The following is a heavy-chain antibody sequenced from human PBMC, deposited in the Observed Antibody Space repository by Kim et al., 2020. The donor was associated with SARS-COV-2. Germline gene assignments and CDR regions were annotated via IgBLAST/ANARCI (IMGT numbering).Heavy chain of an antibody. Sequence: GGSLRLSCAASGFTFSSYAMSWVRQAPGKGLEWVSAISGSGGSTYYADSVKGRFTISRDNSKNTLYLQMNSLRAEDTAVYYCAMERDYYDSSGYYPNFDAFDIWGQGTMVTVSS. CDR3: AMERDYYDSSGYYPNFDAFDI. CDR2: ISGSGGST. V-gene: IGHV3-23*01. J-gene: IGHJ3*02. CDR1: GFTFSSYA. D-gene: IGHD3-22*01.